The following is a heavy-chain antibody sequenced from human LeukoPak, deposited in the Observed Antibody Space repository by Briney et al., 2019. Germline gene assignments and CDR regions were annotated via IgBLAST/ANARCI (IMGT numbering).Heavy chain of an antibody. V-gene: IGHV3-48*01. Sequence: GGSLRLSCAASGFIFSNYDTNWVRQAPGKGLEWVSYITGSSRTKSYADSVKGRFTISRDNAENSVYLQMNSLRAEDTAVYYCARPTSSGWYSHWGQGAMVTVSS. J-gene: IGHJ3*01. CDR2: ITGSSRTK. CDR3: ARPTSSGWYSH. CDR1: GFIFSNYD. D-gene: IGHD6-19*01.